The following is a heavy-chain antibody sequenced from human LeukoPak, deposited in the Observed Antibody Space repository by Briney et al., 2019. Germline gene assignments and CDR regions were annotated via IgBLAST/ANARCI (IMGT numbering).Heavy chain of an antibody. CDR1: GYSFNTYW. Sequence: GESLKISCKGSGYSFNTYWIAWVRQMPGKGLEWMGRLDPSDSYTNYSPSFQGHVTISADKSISTAYLQWSSLKTSDTAMYYCYGVDPWGQGTLVTVSS. CDR2: LDPSDSYT. D-gene: IGHD4-17*01. CDR3: YGVDP. V-gene: IGHV5-10-1*01. J-gene: IGHJ5*02.